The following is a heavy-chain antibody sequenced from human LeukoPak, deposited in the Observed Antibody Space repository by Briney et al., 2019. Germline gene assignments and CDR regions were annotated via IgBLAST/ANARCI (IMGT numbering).Heavy chain of an antibody. CDR3: ARAYDYGDYTIHSDY. J-gene: IGHJ4*02. CDR1: GFTFSSYA. Sequence: GRSLRLSCAGSGFTFSSYAMHWVRQAPGKGLEWVAVISYDGSNKYYADSVKGRFTISRDNSKNTLYLQMNSLRAEDTAVYYCARAYDYGDYTIHSDYWGQGTLVTVSS. CDR2: ISYDGSNK. D-gene: IGHD4-17*01. V-gene: IGHV3-30-3*01.